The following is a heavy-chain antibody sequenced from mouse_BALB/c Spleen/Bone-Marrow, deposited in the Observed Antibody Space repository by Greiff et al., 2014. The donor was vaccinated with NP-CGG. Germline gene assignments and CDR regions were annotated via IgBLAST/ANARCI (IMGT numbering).Heavy chain of an antibody. CDR3: AGPFDY. CDR2: INPSNGRT. V-gene: IGHV1S81*02. CDR1: GFTFTSYW. Sequence: QVQLKESGGELVKPGASVKLSCKASGFTFTSYWMHWGKQRPGQGLEWIGEINPSNGRTNYNEKFKSKATLTVDKSSSTAYMQLSSLTSEDSAVYYCAGPFDYWGQGTTLTVSS. J-gene: IGHJ2*01.